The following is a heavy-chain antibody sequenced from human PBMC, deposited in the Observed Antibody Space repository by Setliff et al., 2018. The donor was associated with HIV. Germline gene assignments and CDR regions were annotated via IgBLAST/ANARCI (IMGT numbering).Heavy chain of an antibody. Sequence: SETLSLTCAVHGGSFSGYYWSWIRQPPGKGLEWIGEINHSGSTNYNPSLKSRVTISVDTSKNQFSLKLSSVTAADTAVYYCARGVGPYRPEDYWGQGTLVTVSS. CDR2: INHSGST. D-gene: IGHD3-16*01. CDR3: ARGVGPYRPEDY. V-gene: IGHV4-34*01. CDR1: GGSFSGYY. J-gene: IGHJ4*02.